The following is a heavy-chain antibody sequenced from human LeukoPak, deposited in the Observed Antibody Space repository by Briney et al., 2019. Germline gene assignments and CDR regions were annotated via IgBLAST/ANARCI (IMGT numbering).Heavy chain of an antibody. D-gene: IGHD3-10*01. V-gene: IGHV3-30*04. CDR1: GFTFSSYA. CDR3: AREVRGVIMGHFDY. CDR2: ISYDGSNK. J-gene: IGHJ4*02. Sequence: GRSLRLSCAASGFTFSSYAMHWVRQAPGKGLEWVAVISYDGSNKYYADSVKGRFTISRDNSKNTLYLQMNSLRAEDTAVYYCAREVRGVIMGHFDYWGQGTLVTVSS.